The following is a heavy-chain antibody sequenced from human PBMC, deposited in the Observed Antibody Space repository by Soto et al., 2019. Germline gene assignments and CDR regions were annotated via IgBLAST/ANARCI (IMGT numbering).Heavy chain of an antibody. J-gene: IGHJ6*02. D-gene: IGHD2-2*01. Sequence: GGSLRLSCAASGFTVSNDYMNWVRQAPGKGLEWVSVIYSGGRTYYADSVKGRFTISRDNSKNTLYLQMNSLRAEDTAVYYCARGKRDHGVPTDYYGLDVWGQGTTVIVSS. V-gene: IGHV3-53*01. CDR2: IYSGGRT. CDR3: ARGKRDHGVPTDYYGLDV. CDR1: GFTVSNDY.